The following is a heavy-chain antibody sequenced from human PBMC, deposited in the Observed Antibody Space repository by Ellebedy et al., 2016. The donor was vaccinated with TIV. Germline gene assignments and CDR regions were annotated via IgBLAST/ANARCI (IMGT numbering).Heavy chain of an antibody. CDR1: GYTFTSHY. V-gene: IGHV1-46*01. D-gene: IGHD2-2*01. Sequence: ASVKVSCKASGYTFTSHYMHWVRQAPGQGLEWIGMINTSGGSTSYAQKFQGRGTVTRDTSASTVYMELNSLRSDDTAVYYCARNEDCSSASCRRFGSFDFWGHGTTVTVSS. CDR2: INTSGGST. J-gene: IGHJ3*01. CDR3: ARNEDCSSASCRRFGSFDF.